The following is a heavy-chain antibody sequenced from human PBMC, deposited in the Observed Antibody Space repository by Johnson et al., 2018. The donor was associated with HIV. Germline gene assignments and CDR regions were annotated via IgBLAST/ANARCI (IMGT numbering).Heavy chain of an antibody. CDR3: TTARIRLWSNGVWSGFWACDI. CDR2: IRSKAYGGTT. V-gene: IGHV3-49*04. CDR1: GFTFGDYA. D-gene: IGHD2-8*01. Sequence: VQLVESGGGLVQPGRSLRLSCTASGFTFGDYAMSWVRQATGKGLEWVGFIRSKAYGGTTEYAASVKGRFTISRDDSKNTLFLQMHSLKIEDTAVYYCTTARIRLWSNGVWSGFWACDIWGQGTMVTVSS. J-gene: IGHJ3*02.